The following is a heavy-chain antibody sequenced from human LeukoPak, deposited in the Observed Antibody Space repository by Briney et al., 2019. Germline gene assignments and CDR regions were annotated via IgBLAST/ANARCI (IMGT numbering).Heavy chain of an antibody. V-gene: IGHV3-23*01. Sequence: GGSLRLSCAASGFTFSSYSMNWVRQAPGKGLEWVSGISGSGGSAYYADSVKGRFTISRDNSKNTLYLRMNSLRAEDTAGYYCAKDSNTYYYDSSGSIDYWGQGTLVTVSS. CDR2: ISGSGGSA. CDR1: GFTFSSYS. J-gene: IGHJ4*02. CDR3: AKDSNTYYYDSSGSIDY. D-gene: IGHD3-22*01.